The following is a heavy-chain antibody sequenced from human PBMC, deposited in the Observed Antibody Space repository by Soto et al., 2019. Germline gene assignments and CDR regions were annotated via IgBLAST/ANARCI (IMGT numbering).Heavy chain of an antibody. J-gene: IGHJ6*03. Sequence: LSLNSAVYGGCFSGYYWSWIRQPPGKGLEWISSIGTTSYYIYYAGSVRGRFTISRDNAKNSLILQMNNLRADDTAVYYCARVMYGDCSSYYYSSMDVWGQGTTVTVSS. CDR2: IGTTSYYI. CDR3: ARVMYGDCSSYYYSSMDV. D-gene: IGHD4-17*01. V-gene: IGHV3-11*06. CDR1: GGCFSGYY.